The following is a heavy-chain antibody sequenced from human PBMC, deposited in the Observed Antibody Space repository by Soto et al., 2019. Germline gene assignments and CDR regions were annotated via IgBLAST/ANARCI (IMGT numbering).Heavy chain of an antibody. CDR2: IVPTYRTI. V-gene: IGHV1-69*01. J-gene: IGHJ4*02. CDR1: GGA. CDR3: VSSRSVPRDMYFGSWSSLDD. D-gene: IGHD3-10*01. Sequence: QVQLEQSEIEVKKPGSSVKVPCKGSGGAISWVRQAPGQGFEWLAGIVPTYRTIKYGQKFPDRLTITADYMSLTRLRPGDTAVYYCVSSRSVPRDMYFGSWSSLDDWGQGTLV.